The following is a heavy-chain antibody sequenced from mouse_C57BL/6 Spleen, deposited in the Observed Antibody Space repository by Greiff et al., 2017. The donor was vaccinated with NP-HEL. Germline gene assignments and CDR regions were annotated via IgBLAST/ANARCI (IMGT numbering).Heavy chain of an antibody. J-gene: IGHJ1*03. CDR3: ARERVYDYDGDAYWYFDV. CDR1: GYAFSSSW. Sequence: QVQLQQSGPELVKPGASVKISCKASGYAFSSSWMNWVKQRPGKGLEWIGRIYPGDGDTNYNGKFKGKATLTADKSSSTAYMQLSSLTSEDSAVYFCARERVYDYDGDAYWYFDVWGTGTTVTVSS. V-gene: IGHV1-82*01. CDR2: IYPGDGDT. D-gene: IGHD2-4*01.